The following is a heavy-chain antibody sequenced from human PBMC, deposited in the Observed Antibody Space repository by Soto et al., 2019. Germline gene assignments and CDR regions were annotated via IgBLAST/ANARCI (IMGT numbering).Heavy chain of an antibody. CDR3: ARVLVDGSGPGYYYYYMGV. D-gene: IGHD2-8*02. J-gene: IGHJ6*03. V-gene: IGHV4-34*01. CDR1: GGSFSVYY. CDR2: INHSGST. Sequence: PSWTPSLTCAVYGGSFSVYYWSWIRKPPGKGLEWIGEINHSGSTNYNPSLKSRVTISVDTSKNQFSLKLSSVTAADTAVYYCARVLVDGSGPGYYYYYMGVRGKGTTVTVSS.